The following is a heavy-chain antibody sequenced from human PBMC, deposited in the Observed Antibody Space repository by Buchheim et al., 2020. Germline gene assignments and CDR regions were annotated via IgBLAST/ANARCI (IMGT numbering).Heavy chain of an antibody. CDR3: SNWGSSGWYPND. CDR2: IFSGGST. CDR1: GFTVSSNY. D-gene: IGHD6-19*01. J-gene: IGHJ4*02. V-gene: IGHV3-66*01. Sequence: EVQLVESGGGLVQPGGSLRLSCAASGFTVSSNYMSWVRQAPGKGLEWVSIIFSGGSTYYAAPVRGSFTISRDNYKNTPYLQMNSRRVEDTAVYYCSNWGSSGWYPNDWGQGTL.